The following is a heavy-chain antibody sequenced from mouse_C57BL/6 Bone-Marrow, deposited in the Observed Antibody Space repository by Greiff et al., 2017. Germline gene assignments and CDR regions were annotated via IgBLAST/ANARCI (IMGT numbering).Heavy chain of an antibody. J-gene: IGHJ4*01. Sequence: EVQLVESGEGLVKPGGSLKLSCAASGFTFSSYAMSWVRQTPEQRLEWVAYISSGGDYIYYADTVKGRFTISRDNARNTLYLQMSRLKSEDTAMYYCTRGRGITAFYYYAMDDWGQGTSVTVSS. CDR3: TRGRGITAFYYYAMDD. V-gene: IGHV5-9-1*02. CDR1: GFTFSSYA. CDR2: ISSGGDYI. D-gene: IGHD2-4*01.